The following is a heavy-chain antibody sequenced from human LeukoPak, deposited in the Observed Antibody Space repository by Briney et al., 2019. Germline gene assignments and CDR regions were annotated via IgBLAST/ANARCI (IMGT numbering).Heavy chain of an antibody. V-gene: IGHV4-34*01. Sequence: SETLSLTCSVSDGSINSYYWSWIRQPPGKGLEWIGKINHSGSTNYNPSLKSRVTISVDTSKNQFSLKLSSVTAADTAVYYCAVQRMTGDLSYWGQGTLVTVSS. J-gene: IGHJ4*02. CDR3: AVQRMTGDLSY. CDR1: DGSINSYY. D-gene: IGHD7-27*01. CDR2: INHSGST.